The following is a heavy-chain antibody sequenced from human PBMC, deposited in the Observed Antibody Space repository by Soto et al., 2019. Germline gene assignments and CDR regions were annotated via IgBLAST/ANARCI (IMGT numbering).Heavy chain of an antibody. CDR1: GFTFINYA. Sequence: VQLLESGGGLVQPGGSLRLSCVGSGFTFINYAMNWVRQTPGKGLEWVSGISGGGDRTFDADSVKGRFTISRDNYKNTVNLQLNSLRADATAVYYCARKVLGSTSRPDWWYFDLWGGGTLVTITS. CDR2: ISGGGDRT. D-gene: IGHD3-16*01. V-gene: IGHV3-23*01. J-gene: IGHJ2*01. CDR3: ARKVLGSTSRPDWWYFDL.